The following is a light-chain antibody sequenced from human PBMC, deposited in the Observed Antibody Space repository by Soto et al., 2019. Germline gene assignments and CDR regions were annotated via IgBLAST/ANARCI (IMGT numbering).Light chain of an antibody. CDR3: MQGTHWPIT. CDR2: KVS. V-gene: IGKV2-30*02. CDR1: QSLVHSDGIAY. J-gene: IGKJ5*01. Sequence: DIVMTHSPASLPVTLLQPASTSCRPHQSLVHSDGIAYFSWFRQRPGRSPRRLIYKVSNRDSGVPARFSGSGSGTDFALKISRVEAEDVGVYYCMQGTHWPITFGQGTRLEIK.